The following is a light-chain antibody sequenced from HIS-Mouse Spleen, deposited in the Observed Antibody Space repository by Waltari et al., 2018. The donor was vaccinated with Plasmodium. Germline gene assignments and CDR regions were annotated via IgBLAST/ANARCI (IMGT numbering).Light chain of an antibody. Sequence: AIRMTQSPSSLSASTGDRVTITCRASQGISSYLAWYQQKPGKAPKLLIYAASTLQSGVPSRVSGSGSGTDFTLTISCLQSEDCATYYCQQYYSYPLTFGGGTKVEIK. CDR3: QQYYSYPLT. CDR2: AAS. V-gene: IGKV1-8*01. CDR1: QGISSY. J-gene: IGKJ4*01.